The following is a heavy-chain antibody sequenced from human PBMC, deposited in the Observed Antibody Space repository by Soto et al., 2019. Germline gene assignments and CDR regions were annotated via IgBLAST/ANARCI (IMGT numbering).Heavy chain of an antibody. J-gene: IGHJ4*02. CDR2: VYYSGST. CDR3: ARGSSSWPYFFDY. D-gene: IGHD6-13*01. Sequence: QVQLQESGPGLVKPSETLSLTCTVSGGSVSSGSYYWSWIRQPPGMGLEWIGYVYYSGSTNYNPSLKSRVTISVDTSQTQFSLKLTSVTAADTAVYYCARGSSSWPYFFDYWGQGTLVTVSS. V-gene: IGHV4-61*01. CDR1: GGSVSSGSYY.